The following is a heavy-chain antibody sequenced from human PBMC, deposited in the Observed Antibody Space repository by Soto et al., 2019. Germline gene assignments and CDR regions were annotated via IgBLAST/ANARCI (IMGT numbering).Heavy chain of an antibody. CDR2: IYYSGST. Sequence: QVQLQESGPGLVKPSETLSLTCTVSGGSISSYYWSWIRQPPGKGLEWIGYIYYSGSTNYNPSLKSRVTISVDTSKNQFSLKLSSVTAADTAVYYCARGPSTTTYYDFWSGYARNWFDPWGQGTLVTVSS. D-gene: IGHD3-3*01. V-gene: IGHV4-59*01. CDR3: ARGPSTTTYYDFWSGYARNWFDP. CDR1: GGSISSYY. J-gene: IGHJ5*02.